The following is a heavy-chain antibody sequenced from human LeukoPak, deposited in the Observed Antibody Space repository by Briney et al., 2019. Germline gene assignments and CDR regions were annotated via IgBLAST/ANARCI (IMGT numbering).Heavy chain of an antibody. CDR3: ARDVTTTTGMDI. J-gene: IGHJ6*02. Sequence: PGGSLRLSCAASGFTVSSNYMSWVRQAPGKGLEWVSVIYSGGSTYYADSVKGRFTISRDNSKNTLYLQMNSLRAEDTAVYYCARDVTTTTGMDIWGQGTTVTVSS. CDR1: GFTVSSNY. D-gene: IGHD1-1*01. V-gene: IGHV3-53*05. CDR2: IYSGGST.